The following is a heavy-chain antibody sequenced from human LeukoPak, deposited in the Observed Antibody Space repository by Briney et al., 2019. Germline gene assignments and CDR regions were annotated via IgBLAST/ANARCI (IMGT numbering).Heavy chain of an antibody. V-gene: IGHV3-23*01. CDR1: GFTFSSYA. J-gene: IGHJ6*03. Sequence: GSLRLSCAASGFTFSSYAMSWVRQAPGKGLEWVSAISGSGGSTYYADSVKGRFTISRDNSKNTLYLQMNSLRAEDTAVYYCARDRRAMVSGLDYYYYMDVWGKGTTVTISS. CDR2: ISGSGGST. CDR3: ARDRRAMVSGLDYYYYMDV. D-gene: IGHD5-18*01.